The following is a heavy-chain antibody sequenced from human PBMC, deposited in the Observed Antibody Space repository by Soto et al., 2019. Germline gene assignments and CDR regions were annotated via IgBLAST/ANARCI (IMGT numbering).Heavy chain of an antibody. V-gene: IGHV3-23*01. CDR1: GFTFSSYA. CDR2: ISGSGGST. J-gene: IGHJ6*02. D-gene: IGHD2-15*01. CDR3: AKDLPDCSGGSCYRFYYYYGMDV. Sequence: EVQLLESGGGLVQPGGSLRLSCAASGFTFSSYAMSWVRQAPGKGLEWVSAISGSGGSTYYADSVKGRFTISRDNSKNTLYLQMNSLRAEDTAVYYCAKDLPDCSGGSCYRFYYYYGMDVWGPGTTVTVSS.